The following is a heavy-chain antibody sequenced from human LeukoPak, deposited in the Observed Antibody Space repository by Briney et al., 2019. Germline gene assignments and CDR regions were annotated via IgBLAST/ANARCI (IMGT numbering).Heavy chain of an antibody. Sequence: ASVKVSCKASGGTFSSYAISWVRQAPGQGLEWMGGIIPIFGTANYAQKFQGRVTITADKSTSTAYMELSSLRSEDTAVYYCARAEMTSIAARLRGWFDPWGQGTLVTVSS. D-gene: IGHD6-6*01. V-gene: IGHV1-69*06. J-gene: IGHJ5*02. CDR1: GGTFSSYA. CDR3: ARAEMTSIAARLRGWFDP. CDR2: IIPIFGTA.